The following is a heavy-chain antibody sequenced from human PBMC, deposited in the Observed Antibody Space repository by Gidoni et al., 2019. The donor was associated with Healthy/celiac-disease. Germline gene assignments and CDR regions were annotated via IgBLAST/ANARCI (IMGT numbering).Heavy chain of an antibody. J-gene: IGHJ3*02. CDR1: GGSISSGGYY. V-gene: IGHV4-31*03. CDR3: TDYSNRHDAFDI. D-gene: IGHD4-4*01. CDR2: IYYSGST. Sequence: QVQLQESGPGLVKPSQTLSLTCTVPGGSISSGGYYWSWIRQHPGKGLEWIGYIYYSGSTYYNPSLKSRVTISVDTSKNQFSLKLSSVTAADTAVYYCTDYSNRHDAFDIWGQGTMVTVSS.